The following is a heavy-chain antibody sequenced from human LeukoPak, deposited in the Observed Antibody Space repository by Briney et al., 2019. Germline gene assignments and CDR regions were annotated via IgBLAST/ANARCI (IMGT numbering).Heavy chain of an antibody. CDR1: GFTFSSYA. CDR2: ISGSGGST. V-gene: IGHV3-23*01. D-gene: IGHD6-19*01. CDR3: ASYYSSGWYDDY. Sequence: GGSLRLSCAASGFTFSSYAMSWVRQAPGKGLEWVSAISGSGGSTYYADSVKGRFTISRDNSKNTLYLQMNNLRAEDTAVYYCASYYSSGWYDDYWGQGTLVTVSS. J-gene: IGHJ4*02.